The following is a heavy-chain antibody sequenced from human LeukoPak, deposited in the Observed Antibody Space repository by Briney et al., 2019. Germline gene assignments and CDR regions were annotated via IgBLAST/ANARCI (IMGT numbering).Heavy chain of an antibody. CDR3: AKGGLVPSFDY. CDR2: ISYDGSNK. V-gene: IGHV3-30*18. J-gene: IGHJ4*02. D-gene: IGHD3/OR15-3a*01. Sequence: GGSLRLSCAASGFTFSSYGMHWVRQAPGKGLEWVAVISYDGSNKYYADSVKGRFTISRDNSKNTLYLQMNSLRAEDTAVYYCAKGGLVPSFDYWGQGTLVTVSS. CDR1: GFTFSSYG.